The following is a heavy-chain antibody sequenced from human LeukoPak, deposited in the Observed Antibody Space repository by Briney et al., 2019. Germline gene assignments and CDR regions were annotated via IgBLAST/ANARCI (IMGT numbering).Heavy chain of an antibody. D-gene: IGHD6-19*01. CDR1: GFTFSSYS. CDR2: ISSSSSYI. Sequence: PGGSLRLSCAASGFTFSSYSMNWVRQAPGKGLEWVSSISSSSSYIYYADSVKGRFTISRDNAKNSLYLQMNSLRAEDTAVYYCASLLSTYSFRWLDLKLENDYWGQGTLVTVSS. J-gene: IGHJ4*02. CDR3: ASLLSTYSFRWLDLKLENDY. V-gene: IGHV3-21*01.